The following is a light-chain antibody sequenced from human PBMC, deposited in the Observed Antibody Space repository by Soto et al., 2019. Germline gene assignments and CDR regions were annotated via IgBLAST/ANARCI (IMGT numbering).Light chain of an antibody. CDR3: RQSYSTLWT. V-gene: IGKV1-39*01. CDR2: AAY. J-gene: IGKJ1*01. CDR1: QSISSY. Sequence: DIQMTQSPSSLSASVGDRVTITCRASQSISSYLNWYQQKPGKAPKLLIYAAYSLQSGIPSRFSGSGSETDFTLTISRLQPEDFPNYSCRQSYSTLWTFGQGTKGEIK.